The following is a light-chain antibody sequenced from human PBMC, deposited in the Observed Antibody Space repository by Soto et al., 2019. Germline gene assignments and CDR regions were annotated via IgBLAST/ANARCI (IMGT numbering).Light chain of an antibody. Sequence: EIVLTQSAGTLSLSPGERATLSCRASQSVSRSYLAWYQQKPGQAPRLLIYDASNRATGIPARFSGSGSGTDFTLTISSLEPEDFAVYYCQQRSNWPITFGQGTRLEIK. V-gene: IGKV3D-20*02. CDR2: DAS. CDR3: QQRSNWPIT. CDR1: QSVSRSY. J-gene: IGKJ5*01.